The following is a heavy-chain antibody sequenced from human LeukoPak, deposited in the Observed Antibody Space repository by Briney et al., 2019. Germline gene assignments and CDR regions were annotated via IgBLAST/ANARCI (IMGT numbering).Heavy chain of an antibody. J-gene: IGHJ6*02. CDR2: ISGSGGSK. D-gene: IGHD4/OR15-4a*01. V-gene: IGHV3-23*01. CDR3: AKLTSASRAYGVDV. Sequence: GGSLRLSCAASGFTFSSYAMNWVRQAPGKGLEWDSTISGSGGSKHYADSVEGRFTISRDNSKNTVYLQMNSLRAEDTAIYYCAKLTSASRAYGVDVWGQGTTVTVSS. CDR1: GFTFSSYA.